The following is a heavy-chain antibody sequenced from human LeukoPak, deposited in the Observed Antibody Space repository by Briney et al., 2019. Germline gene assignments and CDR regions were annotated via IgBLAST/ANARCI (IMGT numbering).Heavy chain of an antibody. CDR3: ARDGDGYNLSPSGDY. Sequence: GGSLRLSCVASGFNFSDYYMNWIRQSPGKGLEWISYMSSRSGIIYYADSVKGRFTISRDNAKNSLYLQMNSLRAEDTAVYYCARDGDGYNLSPSGDYWGQGTLVAVSS. J-gene: IGHJ4*02. CDR1: GFNFSDYY. CDR2: MSSRSGII. D-gene: IGHD5-24*01. V-gene: IGHV3-11*01.